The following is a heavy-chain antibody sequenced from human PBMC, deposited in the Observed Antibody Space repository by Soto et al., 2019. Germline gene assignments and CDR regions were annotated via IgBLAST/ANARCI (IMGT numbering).Heavy chain of an antibody. CDR2: IIPIFGTA. V-gene: IGHV1-69*13. Sequence: AASGKVSCKASGGTFSSHAISWVRQAPGQGLEWMGGIIPIFGTANYAQKFQGRVTITADESTSTAYMELSSLRSEDTAVYYCARPYGNYDSSGYSFYCYCGMDVWGQGATVTAP. CDR3: ARPYGNYDSSGYSFYCYCGMDV. D-gene: IGHD3-22*01. J-gene: IGHJ6*02. CDR1: GGTFSSHA.